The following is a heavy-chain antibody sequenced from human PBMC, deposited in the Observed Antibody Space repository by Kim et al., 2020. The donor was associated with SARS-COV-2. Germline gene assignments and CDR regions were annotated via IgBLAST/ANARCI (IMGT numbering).Heavy chain of an antibody. CDR1: GFTFSSYA. J-gene: IGHJ6*02. V-gene: IGHV3-64*01. CDR2: ISSNGGST. D-gene: IGHD3-10*01. Sequence: GGSLRLSCAASGFTFSSYAMHWVRQAPGKGLEYVSAISSNGGSTYYANSVKGRFTISRDNSKNTLYLQMGSLRAEDMAVYYCAREGNYYGSGRGHYYYGMDVWGQGTTVTVSS. CDR3: AREGNYYGSGRGHYYYGMDV.